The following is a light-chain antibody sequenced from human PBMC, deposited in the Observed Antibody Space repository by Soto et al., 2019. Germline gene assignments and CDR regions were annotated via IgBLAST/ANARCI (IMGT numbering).Light chain of an antibody. V-gene: IGKV3-11*01. CDR1: QRVSSY. Sequence: EIVLTQSPATLSLSPGDRATLSCRASQRVSSYLGWYQQKPGQAPRLLIYDASNRATGIPARFSGSGSGTDFTLTISSLEPEDFAVYYCQQRGSWPLTFGPGTRVDLK. CDR3: QQRGSWPLT. J-gene: IGKJ3*01. CDR2: DAS.